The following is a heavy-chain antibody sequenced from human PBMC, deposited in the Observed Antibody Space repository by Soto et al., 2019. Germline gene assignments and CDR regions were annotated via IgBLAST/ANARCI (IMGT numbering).Heavy chain of an antibody. CDR2: INHSGST. CDR3: ARLTTVVSWYFDL. CDR1: GGSFSGYY. J-gene: IGHJ2*01. Sequence: XGTLSLTCAVYGGSFSGYYWGWIRQPPGKGLEWIGEINHSGSTNYNPSLKSRVTISVDTSKNQFSLKLSSVTAADTAVYYCARLTTVVSWYFDLWGRGTLVTVSS. V-gene: IGHV4-34*01. D-gene: IGHD4-17*01.